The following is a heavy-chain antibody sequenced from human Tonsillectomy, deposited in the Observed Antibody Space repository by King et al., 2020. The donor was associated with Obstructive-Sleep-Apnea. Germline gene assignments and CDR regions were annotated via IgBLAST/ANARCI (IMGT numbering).Heavy chain of an antibody. J-gene: IGHJ4*02. CDR3: ARDHLHSSSSVGWPPFDY. CDR2: ISGSGGST. CDR1: GFTFSSYA. D-gene: IGHD6-6*01. Sequence: VQLVESGGGLVQPGGSLRLSCAASGFTFSSYAISWVRQAPGKGLEWVSAISGSGGSTYYADSVKGRLTVSRDNSKNTLFLQMNSLRAEDTAIYYCARDHLHSSSSVGWPPFDYWGQGTLVTVSS. V-gene: IGHV3-23*04.